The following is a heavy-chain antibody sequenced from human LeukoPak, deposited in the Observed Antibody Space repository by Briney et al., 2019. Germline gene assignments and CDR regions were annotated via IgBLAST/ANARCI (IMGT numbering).Heavy chain of an antibody. CDR3: ARVRALSYYDSSGDLYYFDY. CDR1: GGSVSSGSYY. D-gene: IGHD3-22*01. CDR2: ICYSGNT. J-gene: IGHJ4*02. V-gene: IGHV4-61*01. Sequence: SETLSLTCTVSGGSVSSGSYYWSWIRQPPGKGLEWIGYICYSGNTNYNPSLKSRVTISVDTSKNQFSLKLSSVTAADTAVYYCARVRALSYYDSSGDLYYFDYWGQGTLVTVSS.